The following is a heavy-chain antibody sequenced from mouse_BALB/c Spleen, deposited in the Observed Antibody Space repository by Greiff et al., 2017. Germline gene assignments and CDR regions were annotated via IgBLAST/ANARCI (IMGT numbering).Heavy chain of an antibody. D-gene: IGHD1-1*01. J-gene: IGHJ4*01. V-gene: IGHV14-3*02. Sequence: VQLQQSGAELVKPGASVKLSCTASGFNIKDTYMHWVKQRPEQGLEWIGRIDPANGNTKYDPKFQGKATITADTSSNTAYLQLSSLTSEDTAVYYCARRGRDTGGAMDYWGQGTSVTVSS. CDR1: GFNIKDTY. CDR2: IDPANGNT. CDR3: ARRGRDTGGAMDY.